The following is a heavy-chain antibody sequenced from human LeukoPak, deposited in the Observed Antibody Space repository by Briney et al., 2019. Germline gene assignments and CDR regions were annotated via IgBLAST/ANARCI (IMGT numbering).Heavy chain of an antibody. D-gene: IGHD2-2*01. CDR2: ISYDGSNK. CDR3: ARDRGYCSSTSCPYYYYGMDV. V-gene: IGHV3-30-3*01. Sequence: GGSLRLSCAASGFTFSSYAMHWVRQAPGKGLEWVAAISYDGSNKYCADSVKGRFTISRDNSKNTLYLQMNSLRAEDTAVYYCARDRGYCSSTSCPYYYYGMDVWGQGTTVTVSS. J-gene: IGHJ6*02. CDR1: GFTFSSYA.